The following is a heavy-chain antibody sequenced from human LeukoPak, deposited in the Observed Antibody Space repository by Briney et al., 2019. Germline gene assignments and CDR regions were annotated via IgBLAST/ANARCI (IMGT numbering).Heavy chain of an antibody. CDR2: ISGSGGST. Sequence: GGSLRLSCAASGFTFSSYAMSWVRQAPGKGLEWVSAISGSGGSTYYADSVKGRFTISRDNSKNTLYLQMNSLRAEDTAVYYCAKGSAWYYGSGSSHFDYWGQGTLVTVSS. J-gene: IGHJ4*02. CDR1: GFTFSSYA. CDR3: AKGSAWYYGSGSSHFDY. V-gene: IGHV3-23*01. D-gene: IGHD3-10*01.